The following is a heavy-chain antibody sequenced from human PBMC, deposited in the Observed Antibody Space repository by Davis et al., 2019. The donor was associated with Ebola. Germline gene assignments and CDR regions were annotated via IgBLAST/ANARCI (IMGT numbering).Heavy chain of an antibody. CDR1: GFTFSSYA. CDR3: AKAQIPHSGGYEVIGMDV. J-gene: IGHJ6*02. D-gene: IGHD5-12*01. V-gene: IGHV3-23*01. Sequence: GGSLRLSCAASGFTFSSYAMSWVRQAPGKGLKWVSAISGSGGSTYYADSVKGRFTISRDNSKNTLYLQMNSLRAEDTAVYYCAKAQIPHSGGYEVIGMDVWGQGTTVTVSS. CDR2: ISGSGGST.